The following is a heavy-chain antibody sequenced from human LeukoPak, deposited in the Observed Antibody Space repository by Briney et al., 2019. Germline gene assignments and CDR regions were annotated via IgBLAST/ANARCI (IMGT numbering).Heavy chain of an antibody. D-gene: IGHD3-3*01. V-gene: IGHV3-30*04. CDR1: GFIFSNYA. CDR2: ISYDGSNK. Sequence: PGGSLRLSCAASGFIFSNYAMHWVRQAPGKGLEWVAVISYDGSNKYYADSVKGRFTISRDNAKNSLYLQMNSLRAEDTAVYYCARDQSSDFWSGYYYFDYWGQGTLVTVSS. J-gene: IGHJ4*02. CDR3: ARDQSSDFWSGYYYFDY.